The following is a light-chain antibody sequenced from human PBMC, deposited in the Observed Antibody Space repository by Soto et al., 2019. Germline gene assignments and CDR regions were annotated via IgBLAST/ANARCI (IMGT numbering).Light chain of an antibody. CDR2: GAS. V-gene: IGKV1-39*01. CDR3: QQSYRITPT. Sequence: DIQMTQSPSSLSASVGDTVTISCRANQTFSGHLNWYQQKPGKAPKLLIYGASFLQSGVPSRFSGSGSGTDFTLTISSLQHDDSSTYYCQQSYRITPTFGHGTKVE. CDR1: QTFSGH. J-gene: IGKJ2*01.